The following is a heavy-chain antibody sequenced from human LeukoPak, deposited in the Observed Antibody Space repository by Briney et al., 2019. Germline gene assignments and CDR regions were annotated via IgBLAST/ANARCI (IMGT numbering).Heavy chain of an antibody. CDR1: GGTFSSYA. V-gene: IGHV1-69*04. J-gene: IGHJ4*02. Sequence: SVKVSCKASGGTFSSYAVSWVRRAPGQGLEWMGRIIPILGIANYAQKFQGRVTITADKSTSTAYMELSSLRSEDTAVYYCATAPGSSGYRFDYWGQGTLVTVSS. D-gene: IGHD3-22*01. CDR2: IIPILGIA. CDR3: ATAPGSSGYRFDY.